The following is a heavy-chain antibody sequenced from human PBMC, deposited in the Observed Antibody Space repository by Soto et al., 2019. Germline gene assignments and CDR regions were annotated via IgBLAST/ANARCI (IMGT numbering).Heavy chain of an antibody. J-gene: IGHJ6*03. V-gene: IGHV3-64*01. Sequence: EVQLVESGGGLVQPGGSLRLSCAASGFTFSSYAMHWVRQAPGKGLEYVSAISSNGGSTYYANSVKGRFTISRDNSKNTLYLQMGSLSAEDMAVYYCARGCGTNGVCYPGDYYYYMDVWGKGTTVTVSS. CDR1: GFTFSSYA. CDR3: ARGCGTNGVCYPGDYYYYMDV. CDR2: ISSNGGST. D-gene: IGHD2-8*01.